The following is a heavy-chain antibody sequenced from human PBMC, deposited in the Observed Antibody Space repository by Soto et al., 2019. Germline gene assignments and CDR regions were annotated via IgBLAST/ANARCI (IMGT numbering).Heavy chain of an antibody. V-gene: IGHV1-69*06. Sequence: QVQLVQSGAEVKKPGSSVKVSCKASGGTFSSYAISWVRQAPGQGLEWMGGIIPIFGTANYAQKFQGRVTITADKSTSTAYMELSSLRSEDTAVYYCARDRVVRARRGYYYGMDVWGQGTTVTVSS. D-gene: IGHD2-2*01. CDR1: GGTFSSYA. CDR2: IIPIFGTA. J-gene: IGHJ6*02. CDR3: ARDRVVRARRGYYYGMDV.